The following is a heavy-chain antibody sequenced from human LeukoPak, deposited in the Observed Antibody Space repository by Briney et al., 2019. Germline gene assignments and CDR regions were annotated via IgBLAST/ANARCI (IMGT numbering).Heavy chain of an antibody. J-gene: IGHJ4*02. Sequence: GGSLRLSCAASGFTFSSHAMSWVRQAPGKGLEWVSVISGSGGSTYYADSVKGRFTISRDNSKNTLYLQMNSLRAEDTAVYYCAKAYQFGLHYFDCWGQGTLVTVSS. V-gene: IGHV3-23*01. CDR3: AKAYQFGLHYFDC. CDR1: GFTFSSHA. D-gene: IGHD2-2*01. CDR2: ISGSGGST.